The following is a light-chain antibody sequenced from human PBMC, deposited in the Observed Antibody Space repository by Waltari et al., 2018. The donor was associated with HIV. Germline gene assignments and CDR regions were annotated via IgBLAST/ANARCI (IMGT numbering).Light chain of an antibody. CDR3: ATLDDSLNGPV. J-gene: IGLJ2*01. CDR2: SNN. CDR1: SSHIGDNA. Sequence: QSVLTQPPSVSGTPGQRVTISCSGGSSHIGDNAVSWYQQFPGPAPKLLIYSNNQRPSGVPDRFSGSKSGTSASLAISGLQSEDEADYYCATLDDSLNGPVFGGGTKVTVL. V-gene: IGLV1-44*01.